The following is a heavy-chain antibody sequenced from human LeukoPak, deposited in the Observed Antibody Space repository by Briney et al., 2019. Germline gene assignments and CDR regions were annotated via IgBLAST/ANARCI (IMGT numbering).Heavy chain of an antibody. CDR3: ARGTSEDIPNWFDP. V-gene: IGHV1-69*13. J-gene: IGHJ5*02. Sequence: SVKVSCKASGGTFSSYAISWVRQAPGQGLEWMGGIIPIFGTANYAQKFQGRVTITADESTSTAYMELSSLRSEDTAVYYCARGTSEDIPNWFDPWGQGTLVTVSS. CDR2: IIPIFGTA. D-gene: IGHD1-1*01. CDR1: GGTFSSYA.